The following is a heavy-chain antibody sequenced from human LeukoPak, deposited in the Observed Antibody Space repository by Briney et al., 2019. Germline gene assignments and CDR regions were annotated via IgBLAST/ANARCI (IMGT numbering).Heavy chain of an antibody. CDR1: GFTVSSNY. J-gene: IGHJ4*02. D-gene: IGHD4-17*01. CDR3: ASEPKRYGDYARWY. CDR2: IYSGGST. Sequence: GGSLRLSCAASGFTVSSNYMSWVRQAPGKGLEWVSVIYSGGSTYYADSVKGRFTISRDNSKNTLYLQMNSLRAEDTAVYYCASEPKRYGDYARWYWGQGTLVTVSS. V-gene: IGHV3-53*01.